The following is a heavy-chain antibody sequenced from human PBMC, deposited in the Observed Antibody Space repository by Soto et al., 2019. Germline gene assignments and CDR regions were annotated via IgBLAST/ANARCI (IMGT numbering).Heavy chain of an antibody. Sequence: QLQLQESGSGLVKPSQTLSLTCAVSGGSISSGGDSWSWIRQPPGKGLECIGYISHSGSTYYPPSLKRRVTISVDRSNNQFSLKLGSVTAADTAVYYCDRLPDRWGQGTVVTVSS. CDR3: DRLPDR. J-gene: IGHJ5*02. CDR2: ISHSGST. V-gene: IGHV4-30-2*01. CDR1: GGSISSGGDS. D-gene: IGHD2-2*01.